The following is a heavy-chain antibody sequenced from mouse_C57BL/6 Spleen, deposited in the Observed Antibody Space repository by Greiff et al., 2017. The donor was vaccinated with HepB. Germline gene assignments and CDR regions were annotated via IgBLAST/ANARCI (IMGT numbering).Heavy chain of an antibody. CDR2: IYPVSGST. CDR3: ARCGYYGSSYGAMDY. J-gene: IGHJ4*01. Sequence: QVQLQQPGAELVKPGASVKMSCKASGYTFTSYWITWVKQRPGQGLEWIGDIYPVSGSTNYNEKFKSKATLTVDTSSSTAYMQLSSLTSEDSAVYYCARCGYYGSSYGAMDYWGQGTSVTVSS. V-gene: IGHV1-55*01. D-gene: IGHD1-1*01. CDR1: GYTFTSYW.